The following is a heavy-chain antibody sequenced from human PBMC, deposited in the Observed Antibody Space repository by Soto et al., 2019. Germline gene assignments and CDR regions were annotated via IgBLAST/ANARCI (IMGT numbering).Heavy chain of an antibody. CDR3: ARDYDGFDY. D-gene: IGHD3-16*01. Sequence: PSETLSPTCDVSIVSITSSNWWTWVRQPPGKGLEWLGKISHSGTVNYNATLRSRVTISVDKPKNQLSLKLMSVTAADTAVYYCARDYDGFDYWGPGILVTVSS. V-gene: IGHV4-4*02. CDR2: ISHSGTV. CDR1: IVSITSSNW. J-gene: IGHJ4*02.